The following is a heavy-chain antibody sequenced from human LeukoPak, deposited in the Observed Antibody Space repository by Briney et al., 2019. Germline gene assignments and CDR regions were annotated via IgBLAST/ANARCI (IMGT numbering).Heavy chain of an antibody. CDR3: AKGRAQYYYYLDV. J-gene: IGHJ6*03. CDR1: GATISSFA. Sequence: ASVKVSCKASGATISSFAISWVRQAPGQGLEWMGGIVPIFGTANKAQNFQGRVTITADKSTNTAYMEVSSLTSEDTAVYYCAKGRAQYYYYLDVWGKGTTVTVSS. V-gene: IGHV1-69*06. CDR2: IVPIFGTA.